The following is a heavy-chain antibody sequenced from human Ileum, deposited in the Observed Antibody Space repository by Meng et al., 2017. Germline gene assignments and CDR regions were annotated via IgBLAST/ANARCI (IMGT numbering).Heavy chain of an antibody. J-gene: IGHJ4*02. CDR3: TRDPGAGALDY. D-gene: IGHD3-10*01. V-gene: IGHV3-7*01. CDR2: ISPDGSDN. CDR1: GFSFRDSW. Sequence: GGPLRPSLAAAGFSFRDSWMGWVRQAPGKGLEWVAIISPDGSDNYYMDSVKGRFTISRDTGKKSLYLQMNNLRAEDTAVYYCTRDPGAGALDYWGRGTLVTVSS.